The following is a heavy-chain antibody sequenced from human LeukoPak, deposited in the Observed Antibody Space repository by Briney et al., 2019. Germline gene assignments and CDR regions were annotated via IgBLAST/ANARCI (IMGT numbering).Heavy chain of an antibody. Sequence: GGSLRLSCAASGFTFSSYEMNWVRQAPGKGLEWVSYISSSGSTIYYADSVKGRFTISRDNAENPLYLQLNSLRAEDPAVYYCAELGITMIGGVWGKGTTVTISS. CDR2: ISSSGSTI. J-gene: IGHJ6*03. V-gene: IGHV3-48*03. D-gene: IGHD3-10*02. CDR3: AELGITMIGGV. CDR1: GFTFSSYE.